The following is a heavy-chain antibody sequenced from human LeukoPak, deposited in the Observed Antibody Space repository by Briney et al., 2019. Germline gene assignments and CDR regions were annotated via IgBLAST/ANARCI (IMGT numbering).Heavy chain of an antibody. D-gene: IGHD1-26*01. CDR1: GGSISSYY. Sequence: PSETLSLTCTVSGGSISSYYWNWIRQPPGKGLEWIGYIYYSGSTNYNPSLESRVTISVDTSKNQFSLNLSSVTAADTAVYYCARGSMADIVGATTFDYWGQGTLVTVSS. CDR2: IYYSGST. J-gene: IGHJ4*02. V-gene: IGHV4-59*01. CDR3: ARGSMADIVGATTFDY.